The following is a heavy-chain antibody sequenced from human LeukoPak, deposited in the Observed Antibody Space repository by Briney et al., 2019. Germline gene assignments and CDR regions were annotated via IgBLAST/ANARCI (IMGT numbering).Heavy chain of an antibody. V-gene: IGHV4-38-2*02. CDR2: MFHSGST. CDR1: GDSTRRGFY. CDR3: AREAARPSFAY. D-gene: IGHD6-6*01. Sequence: SETLSLTCTVSGDSTRRGFYWGWIRQPPGKGLEWIGSMFHSGSTYLNPSLRSRISISVDTSKNQFYLTLSSVSAADTAMYYCAREAARPSFAYWGQGSLVTVSS. J-gene: IGHJ4*02.